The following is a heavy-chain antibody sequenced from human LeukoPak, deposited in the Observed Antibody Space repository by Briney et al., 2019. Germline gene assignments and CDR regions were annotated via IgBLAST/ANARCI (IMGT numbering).Heavy chain of an antibody. J-gene: IGHJ4*02. CDR1: GFTFSSYG. D-gene: IGHD3-10*01. V-gene: IGHV3-30*18. CDR2: ISYDGSNK. CDR3: AKDESRNLGEFLFDY. Sequence: GGSLRLSCAASGFTFSSYGMHWVRQAPGKGLEWVAVISYDGSNKYYADPVKGRFTISRDNSKNTLYLQMNSLRAEDTAVYYCAKDESRNLGEFLFDYWGQGTLVTVSS.